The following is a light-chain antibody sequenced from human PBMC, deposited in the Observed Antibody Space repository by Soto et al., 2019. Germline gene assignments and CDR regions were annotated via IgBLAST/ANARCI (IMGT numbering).Light chain of an antibody. CDR1: QAIGSY. J-gene: IGKJ5*01. CDR3: QQRSDWPIT. V-gene: IGKV3-11*01. Sequence: EIVLTQSPATLSLSPGQRATLSCGASQAIGSYLAWYQQKPGQAPRLLIYDAANRATGVPARSSGSGSGTDFTLTISSLEPEDFAIYYCQQRSDWPITFGQGTRLEIK. CDR2: DAA.